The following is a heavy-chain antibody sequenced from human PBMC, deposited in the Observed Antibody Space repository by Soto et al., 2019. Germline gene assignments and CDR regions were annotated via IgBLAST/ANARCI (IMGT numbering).Heavy chain of an antibody. Sequence: PSETLSLTCTVSGGSISGYYWSWFRQPPGKGLEWIAYIYYSGTTNYNPSLKSRVTISVDTSKNQFSLKLSSVTAADTAVYYCARHYDSGTYPLDYWGQGTLVTVSS. J-gene: IGHJ4*02. CDR3: ARHYDSGTYPLDY. CDR2: IYYSGTT. V-gene: IGHV4-59*01. D-gene: IGHD3-10*01. CDR1: GGSISGYY.